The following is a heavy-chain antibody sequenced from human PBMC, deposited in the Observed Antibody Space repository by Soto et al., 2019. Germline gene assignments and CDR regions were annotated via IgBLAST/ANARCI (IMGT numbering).Heavy chain of an antibody. D-gene: IGHD2-2*01. CDR1: GYTFTNYD. Sequence: GASVKASCKASGYTFTNYDINWVRQATGQGREWMGWMNPNSGNTGYAQKFQGRVTMTRNTSISTAYMELSSLRSEDTAVYYCARKKEDIVVVPAAKGYYYYYYMDVWGKGTTVTVSS. J-gene: IGHJ6*03. V-gene: IGHV1-8*01. CDR2: MNPNSGNT. CDR3: ARKKEDIVVVPAAKGYYYYYYMDV.